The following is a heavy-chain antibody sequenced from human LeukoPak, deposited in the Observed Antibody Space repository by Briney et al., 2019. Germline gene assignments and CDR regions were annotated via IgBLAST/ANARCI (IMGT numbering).Heavy chain of an antibody. Sequence: ASVKVSCKASGGTFSSYAISWVRQAPGQGLEWMGGIIPIFGTANYAQKFQGRVTITADESTSTAYMELSSLRPEDAAVYYCARTSGYDSVFDYWGQGTLVTVSS. CDR3: ARTSGYDSVFDY. J-gene: IGHJ4*02. D-gene: IGHD5-12*01. CDR1: GGTFSSYA. V-gene: IGHV1-69*13. CDR2: IIPIFGTA.